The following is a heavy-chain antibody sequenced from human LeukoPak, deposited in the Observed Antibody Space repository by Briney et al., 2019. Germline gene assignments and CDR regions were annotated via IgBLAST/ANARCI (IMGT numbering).Heavy chain of an antibody. CDR3: ARGASGYHNT. J-gene: IGHJ4*02. Sequence: GGSLRLSCAASEFSVGSNYMTWVRQAPGKGLEWVSLIYSGGSTYYADSVKGRFTISRDNSKNTLYLQMNSLRGEDTAVYYCARGASGYHNTGGQGNLVTVSS. D-gene: IGHD5-12*01. V-gene: IGHV3-66*01. CDR1: EFSVGSNY. CDR2: IYSGGST.